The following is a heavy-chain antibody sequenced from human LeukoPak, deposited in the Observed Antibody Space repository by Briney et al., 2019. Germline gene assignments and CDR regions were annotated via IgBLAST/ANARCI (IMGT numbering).Heavy chain of an antibody. CDR2: TYYRSKWYN. D-gene: IGHD6-13*01. Sequence: SQTLSLTCAISGDSVSSNSAAWNWIRQSPSRGLEWLGRTYYRSKWYNDYAVSVKSRITINPDTSKNQFSLQLNSVTPEDTAAYYCAREQQQLVGSNWFDPWGQGTLVTVSS. CDR3: AREQQQLVGSNWFDP. V-gene: IGHV6-1*01. CDR1: GDSVSSNSAA. J-gene: IGHJ5*02.